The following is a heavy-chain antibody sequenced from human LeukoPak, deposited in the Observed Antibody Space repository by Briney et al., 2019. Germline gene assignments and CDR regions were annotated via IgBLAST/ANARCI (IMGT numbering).Heavy chain of an antibody. D-gene: IGHD3-9*01. Sequence: PSETLSLTCAVYGGSFSGYYWSWIRQPPGKGLEWIGEINHSGSTNYNPSLKSRVTISVDTSKNQFSLKLSSVTAADTAVYYCARDAPYYDILTGYYNGFYYYYYMDVWGKGTTVTVSS. J-gene: IGHJ6*03. CDR2: INHSGST. CDR1: GGSFSGYY. CDR3: ARDAPYYDILTGYYNGFYYYYYMDV. V-gene: IGHV4-34*01.